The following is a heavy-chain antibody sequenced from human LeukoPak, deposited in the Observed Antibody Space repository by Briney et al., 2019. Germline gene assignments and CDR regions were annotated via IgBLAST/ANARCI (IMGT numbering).Heavy chain of an antibody. J-gene: IGHJ4*02. CDR3: ARAQIWEFDY. D-gene: IGHD5-18*01. CDR2: ISFDGSNK. CDR1: GFTSRNDA. Sequence: GRSLRLSCAASGFTSRNDALHWVRQAPGKGLEWVALISFDGSNKYYADSVKGRFTISRDNSKNTLSLQMTSLRADDTAVYYCARAQIWEFDYWGQGTLVTVSS. V-gene: IGHV3-30*04.